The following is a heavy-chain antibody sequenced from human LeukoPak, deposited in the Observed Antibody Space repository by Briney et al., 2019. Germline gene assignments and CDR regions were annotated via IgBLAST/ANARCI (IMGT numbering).Heavy chain of an antibody. CDR1: GESFSVYY. D-gene: IGHD1-14*01. J-gene: IGHJ4*01. V-gene: IGHV4-34*01. Sequence: PSETLSLTCAVYGESFSVYYWTWIRQPPGKGLEWIGEIDHSGGTKYSPSLESRVTMSVDTSKNQLSLKLNSVTAADTAVYYCAGGLSWINHSGIGYRGQGNL. CDR3: AGGLSWINHSGIGY. CDR2: IDHSGGT.